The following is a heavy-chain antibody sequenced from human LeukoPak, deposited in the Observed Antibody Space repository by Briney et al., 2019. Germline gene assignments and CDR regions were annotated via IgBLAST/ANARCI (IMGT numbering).Heavy chain of an antibody. CDR3: AKLLWGIAARGLSLFDY. J-gene: IGHJ4*02. CDR1: GFTFSNAW. CDR2: ISGSGSST. Sequence: GGSLRLSCAASGFTFSNAWMSWVRQAPGKGLEWVSAISGSGSSTYYADSVKGRFTISRDNSKNTLYLQMNSLRAEDTAVYYCAKLLWGIAARGLSLFDYWGQGTLVTVSS. V-gene: IGHV3-23*01. D-gene: IGHD6-6*01.